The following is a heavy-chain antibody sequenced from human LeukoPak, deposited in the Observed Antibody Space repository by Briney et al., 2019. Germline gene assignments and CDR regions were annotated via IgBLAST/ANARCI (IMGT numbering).Heavy chain of an antibody. CDR3: TEEYQLLFDY. Sequence: KAGGSLRLSCAASRFTFSNAWMSWVRQAPGKGLEWVGRIKSKTDGGTTDYAAPVKGRFTISRDDSKNTLYLQMNSLKTEDTAVYYCTEEYQLLFDYWGQGTLVTVSS. V-gene: IGHV3-15*01. CDR1: RFTFSNAW. J-gene: IGHJ4*02. CDR2: IKSKTDGGTT. D-gene: IGHD2-2*01.